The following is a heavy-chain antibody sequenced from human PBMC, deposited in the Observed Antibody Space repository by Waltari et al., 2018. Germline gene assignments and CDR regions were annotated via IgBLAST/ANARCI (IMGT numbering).Heavy chain of an antibody. J-gene: IGHJ5*02. CDR2: IYSGGST. D-gene: IGHD3-10*01. CDR3: ARVDGSGSYDAWFDP. CDR1: GFTVSSNY. Sequence: EVQLVETGGGLIQPGGSLRLSCAASGFTVSSNYMSWVRQAPGKGLEGVSVIYSGGSTYYADSVKGRVTISRDNSKNTLYLQMNSLRAEDTAVYYCARVDGSGSYDAWFDPWGQGTLVTVSS. V-gene: IGHV3-53*02.